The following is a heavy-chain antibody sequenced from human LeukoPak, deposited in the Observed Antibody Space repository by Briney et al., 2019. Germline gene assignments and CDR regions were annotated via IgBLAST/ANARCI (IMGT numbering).Heavy chain of an antibody. CDR2: IYPGDSDA. D-gene: IGHD1-26*01. CDR1: GYSFTNYW. Sequence: PGECLKISCKGSGYSFTNYWIGWVRQMPGKGLKWMGIIYPGDSDARYSPSFQGQVTISADKSISTAYLQWSSLKASDTAMYYCARRRDLYSGSYYPFDYWGQGTLVTVSS. CDR3: ARRRDLYSGSYYPFDY. J-gene: IGHJ4*02. V-gene: IGHV5-51*01.